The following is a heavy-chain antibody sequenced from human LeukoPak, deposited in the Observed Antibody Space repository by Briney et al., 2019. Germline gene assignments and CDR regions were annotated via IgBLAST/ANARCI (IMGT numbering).Heavy chain of an antibody. CDR3: ARGGSGYDSFYYYGMDV. D-gene: IGHD5-12*01. CDR2: IYDSGST. V-gene: IGHV4-59*01. J-gene: IGHJ6*02. CDR1: GASFSGFY. Sequence: KPSETLSLTCTVSGASFSGFYWTWIRQPPGKGLEWIGYIYDSGSTNYNPSLKSRVTISVDTSKNQFSLKLSSVTAADTAVYYCARGGSGYDSFYYYGMDVWGQGTTVTVSS.